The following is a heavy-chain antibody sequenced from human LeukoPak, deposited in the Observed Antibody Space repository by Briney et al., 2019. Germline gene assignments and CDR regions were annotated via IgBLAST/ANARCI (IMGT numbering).Heavy chain of an antibody. CDR3: ARHQSSSWSNGMDV. V-gene: IGHV3-30*02. D-gene: IGHD6-13*01. Sequence: GGSLRLSCAASGFTFSSYAMHWVRQAPGKGLEWVAFIRYDGSNKYYADSVKGRFTISRDNAKNSVYLQMNSLRAEDTAVYYCARHQSSSWSNGMDVWGQGTTVTVSS. CDR1: GFTFSSYA. CDR2: IRYDGSNK. J-gene: IGHJ6*02.